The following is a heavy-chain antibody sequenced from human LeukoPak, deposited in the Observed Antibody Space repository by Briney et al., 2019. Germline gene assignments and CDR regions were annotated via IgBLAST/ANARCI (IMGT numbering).Heavy chain of an antibody. CDR3: ARSLFRFLEWSYRSYYYYYMDV. CDR2: INPSGGST. CDR1: GYTFTSYG. D-gene: IGHD3-3*01. V-gene: IGHV1-46*04. J-gene: IGHJ6*03. Sequence: ASVKVSCKASGYTFTSYGISWVRQAPGQGLEWMGIINPSGGSTSYAQKVQGRVTITADKSTSTAYMELSSLRSEDTAVYYCARSLFRFLEWSYRSYYYYYMDVWGKGTTVTVSS.